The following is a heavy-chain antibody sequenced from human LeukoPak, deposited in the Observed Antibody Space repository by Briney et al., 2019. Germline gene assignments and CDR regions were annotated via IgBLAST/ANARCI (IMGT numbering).Heavy chain of an antibody. D-gene: IGHD3-10*01. Sequence: PGGSLRLSCAASGFTFSSYAMNWVRQAPGKGLEWVSTISNSGESTYYADSVKGRFTISRDNSKNTLFLQMNSLRAEDTAVYYCAKGAMVLGVLDYWGQGTLVTVSS. CDR1: GFTFSSYA. CDR2: ISNSGEST. V-gene: IGHV3-23*01. J-gene: IGHJ4*02. CDR3: AKGAMVLGVLDY.